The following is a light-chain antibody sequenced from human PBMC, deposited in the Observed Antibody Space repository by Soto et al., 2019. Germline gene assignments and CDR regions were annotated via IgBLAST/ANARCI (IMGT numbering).Light chain of an antibody. Sequence: DIQMTQSPSTLSASVGDRVTITCRASQRISTWLAWYQQKPGQAPNLLIYDASTLESGVPSRFSGSGSGTEFTLTITSLQPDDHATYYCQHYNTYSPTFGQGTKVDIK. J-gene: IGKJ1*01. V-gene: IGKV1-5*01. CDR2: DAS. CDR3: QHYNTYSPT. CDR1: QRISTW.